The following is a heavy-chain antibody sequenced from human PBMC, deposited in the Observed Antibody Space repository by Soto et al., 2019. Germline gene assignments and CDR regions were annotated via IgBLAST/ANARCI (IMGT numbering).Heavy chain of an antibody. CDR3: ARDCSLVVVPAGIIVLGGYDLDY. J-gene: IGHJ4*02. V-gene: IGHV1-46*01. CDR1: GYTFTSYY. CDR2: INPSGGST. Sequence: QVQLVQSGAEVKKPGASVKVSCKASGYTFTSYYMHWVRQAPGQGLEWMGIINPSGGSTSYAQKFQGRVTLTRATSTSTVYMELSSLRSEDTAVYYCARDCSLVVVPAGIIVLGGYDLDYWGQGTLVTVSS. D-gene: IGHD2-2*02.